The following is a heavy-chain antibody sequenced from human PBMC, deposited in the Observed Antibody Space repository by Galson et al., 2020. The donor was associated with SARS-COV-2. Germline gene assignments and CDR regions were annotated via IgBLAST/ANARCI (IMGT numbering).Heavy chain of an antibody. CDR2: ISADGGSP. CDR1: GFSFSRHA. CDR3: VKGGPYNWDDPDAFDI. D-gene: IGHD1-1*01. V-gene: IGHV3-64D*06. Sequence: GGSLRLSCSASGFSFSRHALHWVRQAPGKGLEYVSTISADGGSPYYAHSVKGRFTISRDNSKNTLYLQMSSLRTDDTAMYYCVKGGPYNWDDPDAFDIWGQGTMVTVSS. J-gene: IGHJ3*02.